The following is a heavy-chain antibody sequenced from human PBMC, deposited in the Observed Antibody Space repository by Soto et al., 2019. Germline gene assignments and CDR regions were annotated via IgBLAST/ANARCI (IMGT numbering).Heavy chain of an antibody. CDR2: IYYSGST. V-gene: IGHV4-59*08. CDR1: GGSIGSYY. CDR3: ARIGGYFDY. J-gene: IGHJ4*02. Sequence: SETLCLTCTVSGGSIGSYYWSWIRQPPGKGLEWIGYIYYSGSTNYNPSLKSRVTISVDTSKNQFSLKLSSVTAADTAVYYCARIGGYFDYWGQGTLVTVSS.